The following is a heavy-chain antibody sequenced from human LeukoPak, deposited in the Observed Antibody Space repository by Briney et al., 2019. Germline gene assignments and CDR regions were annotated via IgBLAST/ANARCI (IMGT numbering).Heavy chain of an antibody. CDR3: ARGYCSGGSCYSYYYYNYMDV. CDR1: GGSISSSSYY. V-gene: IGHV4-39*07. D-gene: IGHD2-15*01. J-gene: IGHJ6*03. CDR2: IHYSGST. Sequence: SGTLSLTCTVSGGSISSSSYYWGWIRQPPGKGLEWIGSIHYSGSTNYNPSLKSRVTISVDTSKNQFSLKLSSVTAADTAVYYCARGYCSGGSCYSYYYYNYMDVWGKGTTVTVSS.